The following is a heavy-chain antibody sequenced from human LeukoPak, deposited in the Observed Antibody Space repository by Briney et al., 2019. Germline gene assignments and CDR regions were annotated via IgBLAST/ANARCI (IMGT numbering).Heavy chain of an antibody. V-gene: IGHV3-21*01. Sequence: GGSLRLACAVSGFTSSSYSMNWVRQAPGKGLEWVSFISSSSSYIYYADSVKGRFTISRDNAKNSLYLQMNSLRAEDTAVYYCASQTPRRLPIAVADYFDYWGQGTLVTVSS. CDR2: ISSSSSYI. D-gene: IGHD6-19*01. CDR3: ASQTPRRLPIAVADYFDY. J-gene: IGHJ4*02. CDR1: GFTSSSYS.